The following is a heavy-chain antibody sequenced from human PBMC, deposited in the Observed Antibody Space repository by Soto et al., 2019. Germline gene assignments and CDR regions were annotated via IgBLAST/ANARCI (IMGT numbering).Heavy chain of an antibody. V-gene: IGHV1-69*02. CDR1: GGTFSSYT. J-gene: IGHJ6*03. CDR2: IIPILGIA. D-gene: IGHD1-7*01. Sequence: SVKVSCKASGGTFSSYTISWVRQAPGQGLEWMGRIIPILGIANYAQKFQGRVTITADKSTSTAYMELSSLRSEDTAVYYCARTPELELEFEELYYYYYMDVWGKGTTVTVSS. CDR3: ARTPELELEFEELYYYYYMDV.